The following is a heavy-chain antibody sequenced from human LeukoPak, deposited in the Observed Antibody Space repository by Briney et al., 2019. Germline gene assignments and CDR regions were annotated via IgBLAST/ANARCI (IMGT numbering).Heavy chain of an antibody. CDR1: GYTFTSYD. CDR2: IIPIFGTA. J-gene: IGHJ6*03. CDR3: ARDLRARYYYYYMDV. Sequence: SVKVSCKASGYTFTSYDINWVRQATGQGLEWMGGIIPIFGTANYAQKFQGRVTITADESTSTAYMELSSLRSEDTAVYYCARDLRARYYYYYMDVWGKGTTVTVSS. V-gene: IGHV1-69*13. D-gene: IGHD1-26*01.